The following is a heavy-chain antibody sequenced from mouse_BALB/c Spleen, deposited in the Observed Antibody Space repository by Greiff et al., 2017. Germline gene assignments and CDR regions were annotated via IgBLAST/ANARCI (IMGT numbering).Heavy chain of an antibody. V-gene: IGHV5-9-3*01. CDR1: GFTFSSYA. J-gene: IGHJ3*01. D-gene: IGHD2-1*01. CDR2: ISSGGSYT. CDR3: ARRGGNYVGFAY. Sequence: EVKLQESGGGLVKPGGSLKLSCAASGFTFSSYAMSWVRQTPEKRLEWVATISSGGSYTYYPDSVKGRFTISRDNSKNTLYLQMSSLRSEDTAMYYCARRGGNYVGFAYWGQGTLVTVSA.